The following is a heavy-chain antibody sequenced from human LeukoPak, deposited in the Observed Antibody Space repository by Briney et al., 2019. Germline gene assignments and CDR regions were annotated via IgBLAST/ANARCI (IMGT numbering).Heavy chain of an antibody. CDR3: ARLARSWRDAYYFDY. V-gene: IGHV1-69*05. CDR1: GGTFSNYA. Sequence: SVKVSCKASGGTFSNYAISWVRQAPGQGLEWMGRIIPIFGTAYYAQKFQGRVTITTDESTTNTYLDLSSLTSEDTAVYYCARLARSWRDAYYFDYWGQGTLVTVSS. D-gene: IGHD6-13*01. J-gene: IGHJ4*02. CDR2: IIPIFGTA.